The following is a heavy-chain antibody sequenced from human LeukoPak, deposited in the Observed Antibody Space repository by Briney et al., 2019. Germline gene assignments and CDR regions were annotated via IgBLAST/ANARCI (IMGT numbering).Heavy chain of an antibody. V-gene: IGHV1-2*02. D-gene: IGHD2-2*01. CDR2: INPNSGGT. J-gene: IGHJ2*01. CDR1: GYTFTGYY. CDR3: ARYQCSSTSCYTDWYFDL. Sequence: ASVKVSCKASGYTFTGYYMHWVRQAPGQGLEWMGWINPNSGGTNYAQKFQGGVTMTRDTSISTAYMELSRLRSDDTAVYYCARYQCSSTSCYTDWYFDLWGRGNLVTVSS.